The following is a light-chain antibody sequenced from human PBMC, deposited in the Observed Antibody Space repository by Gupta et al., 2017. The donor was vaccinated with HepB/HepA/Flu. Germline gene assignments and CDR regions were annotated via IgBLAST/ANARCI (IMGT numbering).Light chain of an antibody. CDR2: GNS. J-gene: IGLJ1*01. Sequence: QSVLTQPPSVSGAPGRRVPIPCPGSSSNIGAGYDVHWYQQLPGTAPKLLIYGNSNRPSGVPNRFSGSKSGTSASLAITGLQAEDEADYYCQSYDSSLSALYVFGTGTKVTVL. V-gene: IGLV1-40*01. CDR1: SSNIGAGYD. CDR3: QSYDSSLSALYV.